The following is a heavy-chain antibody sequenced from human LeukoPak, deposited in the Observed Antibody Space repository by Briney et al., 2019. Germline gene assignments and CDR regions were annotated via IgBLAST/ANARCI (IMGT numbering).Heavy chain of an antibody. J-gene: IGHJ4*02. Sequence: KASETLSLTCTVSGGPINSSDYYWGWIRQPPGKGLEWIGNIYYSGTTYYNPSLKSRVTISIDTSKNQFSLRLTSVTAANTAVYYCARQSGSGLFILPGGQGTLVTVSS. CDR1: GGPINSSDYY. CDR2: IYYSGTT. V-gene: IGHV4-39*01. CDR3: ARQSGSGLFILP. D-gene: IGHD3/OR15-3a*01.